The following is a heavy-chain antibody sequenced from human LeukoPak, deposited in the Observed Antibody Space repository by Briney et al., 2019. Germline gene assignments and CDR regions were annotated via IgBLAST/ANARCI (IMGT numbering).Heavy chain of an antibody. CDR2: INPSGGST. CDR1: GCTFTNYY. J-gene: IGHJ4*02. V-gene: IGHV1-46*03. Sequence: ASVKVSCKASGCTFTNYYMHWVRQAPGQGLEWMGIINPSGGSTTYAQNFQGRVTMTSDTSTSTVYMELSSLRSEDTAVYYCARDQMYDFWSVFYFDYWGQGSLVTVSS. D-gene: IGHD3-3*01. CDR3: ARDQMYDFWSVFYFDY.